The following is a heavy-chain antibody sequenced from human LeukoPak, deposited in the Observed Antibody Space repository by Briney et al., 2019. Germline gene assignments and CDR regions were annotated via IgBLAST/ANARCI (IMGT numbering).Heavy chain of an antibody. Sequence: PGGSLRLSCAASGFTFSSYGMTWVRQAPGKGLEWVSVISGSSAFTYYADSVRGRFTISRDNSKDTLFLQMNSLRAEDTAVYYCAKNYGSGREYDYWGQGTLVIVSS. V-gene: IGHV3-23*01. CDR3: AKNYGSGREYDY. CDR2: ISGSSAFT. D-gene: IGHD3-10*01. CDR1: GFTFSSYG. J-gene: IGHJ4*02.